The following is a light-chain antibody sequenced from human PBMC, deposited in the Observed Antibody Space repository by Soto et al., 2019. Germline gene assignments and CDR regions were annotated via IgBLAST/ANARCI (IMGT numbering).Light chain of an antibody. Sequence: DIQMTQSPSSLSASVGDRVTITCQASQDISNSLNWYQQRPGKAPNLLIYDASNLETGVPSRFSGSGSGTHFTLTISSLKPEDIETYHYQQYNNLPLTFGGGTKVDIK. V-gene: IGKV1-33*01. CDR2: DAS. CDR3: QQYNNLPLT. CDR1: QDISNS. J-gene: IGKJ4*01.